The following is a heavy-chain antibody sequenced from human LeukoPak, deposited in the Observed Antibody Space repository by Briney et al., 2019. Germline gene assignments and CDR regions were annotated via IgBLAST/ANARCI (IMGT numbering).Heavy chain of an antibody. CDR1: GFTFSSYE. Sequence: GGSLRLSCAASGFTFSSYEMNWVRQAPGKGLEWVSYISSSGSTIYYADSVKGRFTISRDNAKNSLYLQMNSLRAEDTAVYYCARGPERDPYYMDAWGKGTTVTISS. J-gene: IGHJ6*03. CDR3: ARGPERDPYYMDA. V-gene: IGHV3-48*03. CDR2: ISSSGSTI. D-gene: IGHD1-14*01.